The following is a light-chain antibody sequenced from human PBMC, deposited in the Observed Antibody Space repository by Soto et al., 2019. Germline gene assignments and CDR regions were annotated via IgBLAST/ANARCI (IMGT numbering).Light chain of an antibody. CDR1: QSVTSSY. Sequence: EIVMTQSPTTLSVSPWERATLSCRASQSVTSSYLAWYQQKPGQAPRLLFYGASTGATGLPARFSGSGSGTDFTLTISRLEPEDFAVYYCQQYGSSPRTFGQGTKVDIK. CDR3: QQYGSSPRT. J-gene: IGKJ1*01. CDR2: GAS. V-gene: IGKV3-20*01.